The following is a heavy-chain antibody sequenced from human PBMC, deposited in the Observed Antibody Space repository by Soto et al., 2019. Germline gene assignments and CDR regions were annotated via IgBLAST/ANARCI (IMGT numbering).Heavy chain of an antibody. CDR3: TSPKPLRGSVFFFDY. Sequence: QVQLVQSGAEVKKPGSSVKVSCKASGGTFSSYTISWVRQAPGQGLEWMGRIIPILGIANYAQKFQVRVTITAEKFTSTAYLELRSLRSEKTGMYYCTSPKPLRGSVFFFDYWGQGTLVTVSS. V-gene: IGHV1-69*02. D-gene: IGHD4-17*01. J-gene: IGHJ4*02. CDR1: GGTFSSYT. CDR2: IIPILGIA.